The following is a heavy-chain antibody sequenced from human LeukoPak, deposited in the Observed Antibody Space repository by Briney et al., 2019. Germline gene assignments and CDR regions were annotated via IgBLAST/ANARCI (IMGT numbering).Heavy chain of an antibody. D-gene: IGHD2-2*01. CDR3: ARDFRDIVVVPAATEAFDI. CDR1: GFTFSSYS. V-gene: IGHV3-21*01. CDR2: ISSSSSYI. Sequence: GGSLRLSCAASGFTFSSYSMNWVRQAPGKGLEWVSSISSSSSYIYYADSVKGRFTISRDNAKNSLYLQMNSLRAEDTAVYYCARDFRDIVVVPAATEAFDIWGQGTMVTVSS. J-gene: IGHJ3*02.